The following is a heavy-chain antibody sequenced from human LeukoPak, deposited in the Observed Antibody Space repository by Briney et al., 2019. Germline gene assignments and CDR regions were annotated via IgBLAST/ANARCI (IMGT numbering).Heavy chain of an antibody. D-gene: IGHD1-26*01. CDR1: GFTFSDHY. CDR2: TRSKANSYTT. J-gene: IGHJ4*02. V-gene: IGHV3-72*01. Sequence: PGGSLRLSCAASGFTFSDHYMDWVRQAPGKGLEWVGRTRSKANSYTTEYAASVKGRFTISRDDSKNSLYLQMNSLKTEDTAVYFCTKERLGATGIVDYWGQGTLVTVSS. CDR3: TKERLGATGIVDY.